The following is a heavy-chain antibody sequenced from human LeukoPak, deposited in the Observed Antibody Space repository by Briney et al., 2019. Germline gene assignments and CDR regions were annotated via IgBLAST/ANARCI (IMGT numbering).Heavy chain of an antibody. Sequence: GGSLRLSCAASGFTFSSYWMHWVRQAPGKGLVWVSRINSDGSGTNYADSVKGRFTISRDNGKNTLYLQMNSLRAENTAVYYCAKSSSSRRGGSGYLDYCRQGTLLTVS. CDR3: AKSSSSRRGGSGYLDY. J-gene: IGHJ4*02. CDR2: INSDGSGT. CDR1: GFTFSSYW. V-gene: IGHV3-74*01. D-gene: IGHD2-15*01.